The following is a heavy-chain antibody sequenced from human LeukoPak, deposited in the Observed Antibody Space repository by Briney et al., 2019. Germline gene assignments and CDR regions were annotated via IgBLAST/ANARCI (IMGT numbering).Heavy chain of an antibody. J-gene: IGHJ4*02. V-gene: IGHV3-30*04. CDR2: ISYDGSNK. CDR3: ARDGGEYYFDY. CDR1: GFTFSSYA. Sequence: PGGSLRLSCAASGFTFSSYAMHWVRQAPGKGLEWVAVISYDGSNKYYADSVKGRFTISRDNSKNTLYLQMNSLRAGDTAVYYCARDGGEYYFDYWGQGTLVTVSS. D-gene: IGHD3-10*01.